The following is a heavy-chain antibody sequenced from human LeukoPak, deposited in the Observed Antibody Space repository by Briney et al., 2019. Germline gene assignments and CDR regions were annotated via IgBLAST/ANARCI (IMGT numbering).Heavy chain of an antibody. CDR1: GYTFTNYY. CDR2: IIPIFGTA. CDR3: ARGVVGATTGAYSFDY. Sequence: ASVKVSCKASGYTFTNYYMHWVRQAPGQGLEWMGGIIPIFGTADYAQKFQGRVTITADESTSTAYMELSSLKSEDTAVYYCARGVVGATTGAYSFDYWGQGTLVTVSS. V-gene: IGHV1-69*13. D-gene: IGHD1-26*01. J-gene: IGHJ4*02.